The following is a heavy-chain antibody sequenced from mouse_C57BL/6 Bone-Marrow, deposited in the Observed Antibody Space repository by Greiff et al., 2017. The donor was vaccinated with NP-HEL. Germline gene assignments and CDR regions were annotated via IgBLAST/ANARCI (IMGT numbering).Heavy chain of an antibody. CDR2: IYPGSGST. J-gene: IGHJ1*03. Sequence: VQLQQPGAELVKPGASVKMSCKASGYTFTSYWITWVKQRPGQGLEWIGDIYPGSGSTNYNAKFKSKATLTVDTSSSTAYMQLSSLTSEDSAVYYCARKGAGYWYFDVWGTGTTVTVSS. CDR3: ARKGAGYWYFDV. CDR1: GYTFTSYW. V-gene: IGHV1-55*01.